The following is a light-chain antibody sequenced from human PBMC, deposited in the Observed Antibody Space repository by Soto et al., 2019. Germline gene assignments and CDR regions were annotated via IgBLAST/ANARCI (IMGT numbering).Light chain of an antibody. CDR2: DVF. CDR1: SSDVGGYHY. V-gene: IGLV2-14*01. CDR3: NSYTSRSSGV. Sequence: QSVLTQPASVSGSHGQSITISCTGTSSDVGGYHYVSWYQPHPGKAPKLMIYDVFNRPSGVSKRFSGSKSGNTASLTISRLQAEDEADYYCNSYTSRSSGVFGTVTKVTVL. J-gene: IGLJ1*01.